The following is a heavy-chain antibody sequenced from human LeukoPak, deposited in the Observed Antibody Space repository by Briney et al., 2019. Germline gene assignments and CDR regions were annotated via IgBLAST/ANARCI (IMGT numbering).Heavy chain of an antibody. J-gene: IGHJ4*02. V-gene: IGHV3-11*01. D-gene: IGHD3-22*01. CDR3: AREKNYDSSGYYYGHFDY. Sequence: SVKGRFTISRDNAKNSLYLQMNSLRAEDTAVYYCAREKNYDSSGYYYGHFDYWGQGTLVTVSS.